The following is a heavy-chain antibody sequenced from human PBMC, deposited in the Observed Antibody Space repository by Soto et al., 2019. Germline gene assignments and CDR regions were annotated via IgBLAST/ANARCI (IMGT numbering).Heavy chain of an antibody. Sequence: PGGSLRLSCAASGFSVSANYMSWVRQAPGKGLEWVSVIYSGGSTYYADSVKGRFTISRDNSKNTLYLQMNSLRAEDTAVYYCARIQWGNSSPIDYWGQGTLVTVSS. D-gene: IGHD3-16*01. CDR3: ARIQWGNSSPIDY. CDR1: GFSVSANY. V-gene: IGHV3-66*01. CDR2: IYSGGST. J-gene: IGHJ4*02.